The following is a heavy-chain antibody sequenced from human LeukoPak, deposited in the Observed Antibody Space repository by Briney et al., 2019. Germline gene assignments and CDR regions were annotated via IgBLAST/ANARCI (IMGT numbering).Heavy chain of an antibody. V-gene: IGHV4-34*01. Sequence: SETLSLTCAVYGGSFSGYYWSWIRQPPGKGLEWIGEINHSGSTNYNPSLKSRVTISVDTSKNQFSLKLSSVTAADTAVYYCARAHSSSWYGVWFDPWGQGTLVTVSS. D-gene: IGHD6-13*01. CDR1: GGSFSGYY. CDR2: INHSGST. J-gene: IGHJ5*02. CDR3: ARAHSSSWYGVWFDP.